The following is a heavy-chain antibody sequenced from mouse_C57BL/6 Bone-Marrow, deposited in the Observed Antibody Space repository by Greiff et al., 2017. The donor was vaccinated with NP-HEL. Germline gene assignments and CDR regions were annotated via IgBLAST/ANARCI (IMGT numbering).Heavy chain of an antibody. CDR3: ARDGSSFLYWYFDV. J-gene: IGHJ1*03. D-gene: IGHD1-1*01. Sequence: QVQLQQSGAELARPGASVKLSCKASGYTFTSYGISWVKQRPGPGLEWIGEIYPRSGNTYYNEKFKGKATLTADKSSSTAYMELRSLTSEDSAVYFCARDGSSFLYWYFDVWGTGTTVTVSS. CDR2: IYPRSGNT. CDR1: GYTFTSYG. V-gene: IGHV1-81*01.